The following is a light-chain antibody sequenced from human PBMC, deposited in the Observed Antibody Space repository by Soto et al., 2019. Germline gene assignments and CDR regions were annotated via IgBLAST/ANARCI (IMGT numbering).Light chain of an antibody. CDR3: QQSYSTPIT. CDR2: AAP. CDR1: QGISSY. J-gene: IGKJ5*01. Sequence: DIQMTQSPSSLSASVGDRVTITCRASQGISSYLSWYQQKPGKAPKFLIYAAPSLQRGVPSRFSGSGSGTDFTLTISSLQPEDFATDYCQQSYSTPITFGQGTRLEIK. V-gene: IGKV1-39*01.